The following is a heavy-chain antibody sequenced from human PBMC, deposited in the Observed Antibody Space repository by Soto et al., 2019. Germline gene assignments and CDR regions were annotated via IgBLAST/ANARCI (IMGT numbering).Heavy chain of an antibody. D-gene: IGHD4-17*01. CDR3: AGTTVTQTFFDY. Sequence: TPSLPRPVSGGSIPRGGYSLGWVRQPPGKGLEWIGYIYHSGSTYYNPSLKSRVTISVDRSKNQFSLKLSSVTAADTAVYYCAGTTVTQTFFDYWGQGTLVTVSS. J-gene: IGHJ4*02. CDR1: GGSIPRGGYS. CDR2: IYHSGST. V-gene: IGHV4-30-2*01.